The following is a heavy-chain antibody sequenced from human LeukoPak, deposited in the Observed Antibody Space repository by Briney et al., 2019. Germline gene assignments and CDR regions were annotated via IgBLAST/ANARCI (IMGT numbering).Heavy chain of an antibody. V-gene: IGHV3-23*01. CDR2: ISGSGGST. J-gene: IGHJ4*02. CDR1: GFTFSSYA. D-gene: IGHD6-19*01. Sequence: GGSLRLSCAASGFTFSSYAMSGGRPAPGKGLEWVSAISGSGGSTYYADSVKGRLTISRDTSTNTLYLQMNSLRAEDTAVYYCAKDRDSSGWRPLEGYWGQGTLVTVSS. CDR3: AKDRDSSGWRPLEGY.